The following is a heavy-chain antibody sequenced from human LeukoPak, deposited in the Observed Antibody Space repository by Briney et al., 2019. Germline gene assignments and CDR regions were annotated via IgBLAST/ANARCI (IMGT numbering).Heavy chain of an antibody. Sequence: ASVKVSCKASGGTFSSYAISWVRQAPGQGLEWMGRIIPILGIANYAQKLQGRVSMTTDTSTSTAYMELRSLRSDDTAVYYCARDYYGSGSLDYWGQGTLVTVSS. D-gene: IGHD3-10*01. CDR2: IIPILGIA. CDR1: GGTFSSYA. V-gene: IGHV1-69*04. J-gene: IGHJ4*02. CDR3: ARDYYGSGSLDY.